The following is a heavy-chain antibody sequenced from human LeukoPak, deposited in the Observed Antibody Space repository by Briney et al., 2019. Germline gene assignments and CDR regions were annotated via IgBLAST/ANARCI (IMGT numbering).Heavy chain of an antibody. D-gene: IGHD3-10*01. J-gene: IGHJ4*02. Sequence: GGSLRLSCAASGSTFNSHWMHWVRQAPGKGLVWVSRIDSHGTSTIDADSVQGRFTVSRDNSKNTLYLQMNSLRVEDTAVYYCVREGYGPGNYPFDYWGQGTLVTVSS. V-gene: IGHV3-74*01. CDR3: VREGYGPGNYPFDY. CDR2: IDSHGTST. CDR1: GSTFNSHW.